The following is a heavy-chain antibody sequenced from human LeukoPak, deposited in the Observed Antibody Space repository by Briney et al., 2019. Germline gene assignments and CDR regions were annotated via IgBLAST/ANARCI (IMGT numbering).Heavy chain of an antibody. J-gene: IGHJ6*03. D-gene: IGHD2-2*01. CDR3: ARTTEGYCSSASCFGFSYSYYMDV. CDR2: IYYSENT. Sequence: SETLSLTCTVSGGSIRSYHWSWIRQPPGKGLEWIGYIYYSENTNYNPSLKSRVSISVDTSKNQFSLKLSSVIAADTAVYYCARTTEGYCSSASCFGFSYSYYMDVWGKGTTVTISS. CDR1: GGSIRSYH. V-gene: IGHV4-59*01.